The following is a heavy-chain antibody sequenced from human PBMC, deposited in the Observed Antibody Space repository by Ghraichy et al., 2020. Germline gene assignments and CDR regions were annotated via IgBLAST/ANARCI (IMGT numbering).Heavy chain of an antibody. Sequence: GESLNISCKGSGYSFTSYWIGWVRQMPGKGLEWMGIIYPGDSDTRYSPSFQGQVTISADKSISTAYLQWSSLKASDTAMYYCARSSSWADYYYYYGMDVRGQGTTVTVSS. CDR2: IYPGDSDT. J-gene: IGHJ6*02. CDR1: GYSFTSYW. V-gene: IGHV5-51*01. CDR3: ARSSSWADYYYYYGMDV. D-gene: IGHD6-13*01.